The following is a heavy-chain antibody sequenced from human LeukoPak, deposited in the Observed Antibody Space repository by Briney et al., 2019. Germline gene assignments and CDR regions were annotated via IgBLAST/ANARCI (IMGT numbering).Heavy chain of an antibody. Sequence: PGGSLRLSCAASGFTFSSYGMSWVRQAPGKGLEWVSSISGGGGNTHYADSVRGRFTVSRDNSKNTVYLQMNSLRVDDTAVYYCARRDIVVVVSASDYWGQGTLVTVSS. J-gene: IGHJ4*02. CDR3: ARRDIVVVVSASDY. D-gene: IGHD2-15*01. CDR2: ISGGGGNT. CDR1: GFTFSSYG. V-gene: IGHV3-23*01.